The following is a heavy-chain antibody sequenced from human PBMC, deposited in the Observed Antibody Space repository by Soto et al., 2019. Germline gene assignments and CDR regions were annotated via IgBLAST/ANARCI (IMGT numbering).Heavy chain of an antibody. D-gene: IGHD6-13*01. Sequence: QVHLQESGPGLVKPSETLSLTCTVSGDSVDSGVYYWSWIRQPPGKGLEWIGHIYYTGSAHYDPSLKSRLTMSIDTSKNQFSLTMTSVSAADTAMYYCARGLAAAGCLDPWGQGHRVTVSS. CDR1: GDSVDSGVYY. V-gene: IGHV4-61*08. CDR3: ARGLAAAGCLDP. CDR2: IYYTGSA. J-gene: IGHJ5*02.